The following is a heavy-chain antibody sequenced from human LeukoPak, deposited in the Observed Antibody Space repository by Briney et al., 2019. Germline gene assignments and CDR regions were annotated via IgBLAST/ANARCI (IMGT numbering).Heavy chain of an antibody. D-gene: IGHD5-18*01. CDR3: ARDLVDTAMSDYYYGMDV. CDR2: ISSSSSYI. V-gene: IGHV3-21*01. Sequence: GGSLRLSCAASGFTFSSYSMNWVREAPGKGLEGGSSISSSSSYIYYADSVKGRFTISRDNAKNSLYLQMNSLRAEDTAVYYCARDLVDTAMSDYYYGMDVWGQGTTVTVSS. J-gene: IGHJ6*02. CDR1: GFTFSSYS.